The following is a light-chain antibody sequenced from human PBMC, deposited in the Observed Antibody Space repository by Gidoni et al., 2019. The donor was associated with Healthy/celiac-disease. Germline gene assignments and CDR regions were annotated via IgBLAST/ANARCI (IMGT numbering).Light chain of an antibody. Sequence: EIVMTHSPATLSVSPGETATVTCRASQSVSSNLAWYQQKPGQAPRLLIYGASTRATGIPARFSGSGSGTEFTLTISSLQSEDFAVYYCQQYNNWPWTFGQGTKVEIK. CDR2: GAS. CDR3: QQYNNWPWT. CDR1: QSVSSN. V-gene: IGKV3-15*01. J-gene: IGKJ1*01.